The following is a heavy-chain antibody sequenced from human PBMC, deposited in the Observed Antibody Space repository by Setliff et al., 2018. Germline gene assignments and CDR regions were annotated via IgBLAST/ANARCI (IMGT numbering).Heavy chain of an antibody. Sequence: GESLKISCAASGLSVRDNYINWVRQAPGKGLEWVSFIYSGGGTAYADSVKGRFSISRDPWKNAVFLQMNTLRVDDTAVYYCARDLRARGSWYTDIWGRGTRVTVSS. J-gene: IGHJ1*01. CDR3: ARDLRARGSWYTDI. V-gene: IGHV3-53*01. D-gene: IGHD6-13*01. CDR2: IYSGGGT. CDR1: GLSVRDNY.